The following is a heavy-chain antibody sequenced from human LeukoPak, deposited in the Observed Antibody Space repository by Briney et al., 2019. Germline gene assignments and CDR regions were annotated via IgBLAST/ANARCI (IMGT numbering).Heavy chain of an antibody. CDR3: ARHRSGQTTPLKKEIQLWFFVYNWFDP. Sequence: PSETLSLTCTVSGGSISSSSYYWGWIRQPPGKGLEWIGSIYYSGSTYYNPSLKSRVTISVDTAKNQFSLKLSSVTAADTAVYYCARHRSGQTTPLKKEIQLWFFVYNWFDPWGQGTLVTVSS. CDR1: GGSISSSSYY. CDR2: IYYSGST. J-gene: IGHJ5*02. V-gene: IGHV4-39*01. D-gene: IGHD5-18*01.